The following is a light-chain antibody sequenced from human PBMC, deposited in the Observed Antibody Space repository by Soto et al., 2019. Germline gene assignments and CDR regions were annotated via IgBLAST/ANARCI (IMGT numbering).Light chain of an antibody. J-gene: IGLJ1*01. CDR2: DVN. Sequence: QSVLTQPASVSGSPGQSITISCTGSSSDVGYYIFVSWYQQHPGKAPKLMIYDVNNRPSGVSNRFSGSKSGNTASLTISGLQAEDEADYYCCSYTTSSSYVFRTGTKLTVL. CDR3: CSYTTSSSYV. V-gene: IGLV2-14*01. CDR1: SSDVGYYIF.